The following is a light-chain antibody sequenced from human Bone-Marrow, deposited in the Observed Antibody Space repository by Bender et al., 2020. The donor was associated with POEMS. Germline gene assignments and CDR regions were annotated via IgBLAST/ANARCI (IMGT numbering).Light chain of an antibody. V-gene: IGLV2-14*03. CDR3: SSYSRSSTLVL. CDR2: DVA. CDR1: RSQVGDSNS. Sequence: QSALTQPRSVSGSPRQSVTISCTGTRSQVGDSNSVSWYQQHPGKAPKLMIHDVAKRPSGVSNRFSGSKSGNTASLSISGLQAEDEADYFCSSYSRSSTLVLFGGGTKLTVL. J-gene: IGLJ2*01.